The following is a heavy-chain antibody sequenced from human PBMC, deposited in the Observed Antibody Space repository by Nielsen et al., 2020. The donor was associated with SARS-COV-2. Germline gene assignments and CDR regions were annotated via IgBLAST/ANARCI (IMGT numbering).Heavy chain of an antibody. CDR2: ISSSSSYT. CDR3: ARGKVDYDILTGYWGGIADWFDP. D-gene: IGHD3-9*01. V-gene: IGHV3-11*06. Sequence: RQAPGKGLEWVSYISSSSSYTNYADSVKGRFTISRDNAKNSLYLQMNSLRAEDTAVYYCARGKVDYDILTGYWGGIADWFDPWGQGTLVTVSS. J-gene: IGHJ5*02.